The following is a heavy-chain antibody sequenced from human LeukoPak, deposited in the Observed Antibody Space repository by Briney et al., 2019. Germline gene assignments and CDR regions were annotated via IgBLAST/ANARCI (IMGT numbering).Heavy chain of an antibody. J-gene: IGHJ4*02. CDR2: LSGRGDSK. D-gene: IGHD5-18*01. CDR1: GFTFDNHA. CDR3: AKDFRDSSMFTDGYFDS. V-gene: IGHV3-23*01. Sequence: PGGSLRLSCAASGFTFDNHAMSWVRQAPGKGLEWVSGLSGRGDSKYYADSVMGRFTISRDNFKNTLYLQINRLRTEDTALYFCAKDFRDSSMFTDGYFDSWGQGTLVTVSS.